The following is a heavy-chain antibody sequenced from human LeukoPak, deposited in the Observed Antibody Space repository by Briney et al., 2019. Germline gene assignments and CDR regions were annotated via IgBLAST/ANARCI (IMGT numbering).Heavy chain of an antibody. D-gene: IGHD1-14*01. CDR1: GYSFTNYW. J-gene: IGHJ4*02. CDR2: IYPGDSNT. Sequence: GESLKISCEGSGYSFTNYWIVWVRQVPGRGLEYMGFIYPGDSNTRYSPSFQGQVTISADKSISTAYLQWSSLKASDTAMYYCARRPVPSTGYYFDYWGQGTLVTVSS. V-gene: IGHV5-51*01. CDR3: ARRPVPSTGYYFDY.